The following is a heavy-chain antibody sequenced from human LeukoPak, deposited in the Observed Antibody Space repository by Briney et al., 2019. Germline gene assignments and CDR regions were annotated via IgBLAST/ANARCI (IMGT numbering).Heavy chain of an antibody. V-gene: IGHV1-69*01. Sequence: KISCKGSGYIFTSYWIGWVRQAPGQGLEWMGGIIPIFGTANYAQKFQGRVTITADESTSTAYMELSSLRSEDTAVYYCARSGGYYDSSGYSQWGQGTLVTVSS. J-gene: IGHJ4*02. CDR3: ARSGGYYDSSGYSQ. D-gene: IGHD3-22*01. CDR1: GYIFTSYW. CDR2: IIPIFGTA.